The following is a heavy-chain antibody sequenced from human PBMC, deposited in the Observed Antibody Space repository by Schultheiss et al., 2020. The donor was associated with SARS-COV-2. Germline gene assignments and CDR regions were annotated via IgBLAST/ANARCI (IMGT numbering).Heavy chain of an antibody. Sequence: SQTLSLTCAVSGGSISSGGYSWSWIRQPPGKGLEWIGYIYHSGSTYYNPSLKSRVTISADTSKNQFSLNLRSVTAADTAVYYCARGEYCSGGTCYSEGWFDPWGQGTLVTVSS. J-gene: IGHJ5*02. D-gene: IGHD2-15*01. CDR1: GGSISSGGYS. CDR2: IYHSGST. CDR3: ARGEYCSGGTCYSEGWFDP. V-gene: IGHV4-30-2*01.